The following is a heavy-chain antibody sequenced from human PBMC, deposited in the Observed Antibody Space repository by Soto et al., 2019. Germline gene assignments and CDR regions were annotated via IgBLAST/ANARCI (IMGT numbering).Heavy chain of an antibody. Sequence: GGSLRLSCAASGFTFSSYGMHWVRQAPGKGLEWVAHVWYDGSKKTYADSVKGRFTISRDNSKNILDLQMNSLRADDTAVYYCARTPYSSGWLLDYWGQGNLVTVSS. D-gene: IGHD6-19*01. CDR1: GFTFSSYG. V-gene: IGHV3-33*01. J-gene: IGHJ4*02. CDR3: ARTPYSSGWLLDY. CDR2: VWYDGSKK.